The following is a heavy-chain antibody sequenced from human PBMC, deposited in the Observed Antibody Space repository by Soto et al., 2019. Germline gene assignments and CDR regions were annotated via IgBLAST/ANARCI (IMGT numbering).Heavy chain of an antibody. CDR3: ARDRAAAGTGHFQH. J-gene: IGHJ1*01. CDR1: GYTFTSYG. D-gene: IGHD6-13*01. V-gene: IGHV1-18*01. Sequence: VASVKVSCKASGYTFTSYGISWVRQAPGQGLEWMGWISAYNGNTNYAQKLQGRVTMTTDTSTSTAYMELRSLRSDDTAVYYCARDRAAAGTGHFQHWGQGTLVTVSS. CDR2: ISAYNGNT.